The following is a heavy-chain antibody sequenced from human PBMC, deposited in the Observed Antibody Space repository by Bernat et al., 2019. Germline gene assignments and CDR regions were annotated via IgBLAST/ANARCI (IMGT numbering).Heavy chain of an antibody. CDR1: GFTFSSYG. V-gene: IGHV3-30*18. CDR2: IPYDGNNK. D-gene: IGHD4-17*01. Sequence: QVQLVESGGGVVQPGRSLRLSCAASGFTFSSYGMNWVRQAPGKGLEWVAVIPYDGNNKYYADSVKGRFTISRDNSKNTLYLQMNSLRAEDTAVYYCAKDRNYGDYGLAGSIDYWGQGTLVTVSS. J-gene: IGHJ4*02. CDR3: AKDRNYGDYGLAGSIDY.